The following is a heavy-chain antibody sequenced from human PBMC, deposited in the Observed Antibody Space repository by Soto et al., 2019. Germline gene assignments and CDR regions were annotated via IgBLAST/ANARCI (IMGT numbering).Heavy chain of an antibody. CDR3: ARHYGDYGAFDI. CDR2: IIPFLPIA. CDR1: GGIFNSYT. Sequence: GASVKVSCKASGGIFNSYTISWVRQAPGQGLEWMGRIIPFLPIADYAQKFQGRVTITADKSASTAYMELSSLRSEDTAVYYCARHYGDYGAFDIWGQGTMVTVSS. D-gene: IGHD4-17*01. J-gene: IGHJ3*02. V-gene: IGHV1-69*02.